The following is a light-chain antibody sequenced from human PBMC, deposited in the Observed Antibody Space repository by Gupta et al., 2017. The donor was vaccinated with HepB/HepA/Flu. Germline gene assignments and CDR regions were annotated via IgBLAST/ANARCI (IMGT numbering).Light chain of an antibody. CDR3: LQDDNLPLT. CDR1: QSVESNF. CDR2: AAS. Sequence: EIVLTQPPGTLSLSPGERATLSCRASQSVESNFLAWYQQKPGQAPRLLIYAASGWATGIPDRFTGRGSGTEFIFTISRLEPEDFAVYYCLQDDNLPLTFGGGTKVEIK. V-gene: IGKV3-20*01. J-gene: IGKJ4*01.